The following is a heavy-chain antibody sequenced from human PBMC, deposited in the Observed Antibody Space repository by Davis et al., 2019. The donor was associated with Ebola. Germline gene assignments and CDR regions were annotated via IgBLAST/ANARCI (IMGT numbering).Heavy chain of an antibody. D-gene: IGHD2-2*01. CDR3: ARLCSSSCPNDY. CDR1: GYTFIGYH. CDR2: MNPHSGGT. V-gene: IGHV1-2*06. J-gene: IGHJ4*02. Sequence: ASVKVSCKASGYTFIGYHMHWVRQAPGQGLEWMGRMNPHSGGTNYAQKFQGRVTMIRDTSISTAYMELSRLTYDDTAVYYCARLCSSSCPNDYWGQGTLITVSS.